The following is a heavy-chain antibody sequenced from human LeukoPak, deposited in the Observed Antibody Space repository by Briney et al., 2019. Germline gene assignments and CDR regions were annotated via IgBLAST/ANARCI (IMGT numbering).Heavy chain of an antibody. D-gene: IGHD6-19*01. CDR2: IYTSGST. CDR1: GGSISSGSYY. J-gene: IGHJ4*02. CDR3: ARGISSGRKSGFDY. V-gene: IGHV4-61*02. Sequence: PSQTLSLTCTVTGGSISSGSYYGSWIRQPAGKGLEWIGRIYTSGSTNYNPSLKSRVTISVDTSKNQFSLKLSSVTAADTAVYYCARGISSGRKSGFDYWGQGTLVTVSS.